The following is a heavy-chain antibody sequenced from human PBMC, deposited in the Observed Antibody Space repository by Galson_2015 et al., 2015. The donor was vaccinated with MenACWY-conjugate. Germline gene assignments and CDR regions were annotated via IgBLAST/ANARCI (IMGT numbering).Heavy chain of an antibody. D-gene: IGHD3-10*01. Sequence: SETLSLTCTVSGGSISSGSFWAWIRQTPGKGLEWLGTTHHSGSTYYHPSLENRVTISFDTSKNQGSLRMNSVTAADSAVYYCARRVRRLTKPFDSWGQGLLVTVSS. CDR3: ARRVRRLTKPFDS. CDR1: GGSISSGSF. J-gene: IGHJ4*02. CDR2: THHSGST. V-gene: IGHV4-38-2*02.